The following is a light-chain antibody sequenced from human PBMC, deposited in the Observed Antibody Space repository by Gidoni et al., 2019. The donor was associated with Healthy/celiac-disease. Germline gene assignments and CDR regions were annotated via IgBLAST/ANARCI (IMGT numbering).Light chain of an antibody. CDR1: QSVSSY. CDR2: DAS. Sequence: IVFTQSPATLSLSPGERATLSCRASQSVSSYLAWYQQKPGQAPRRLIYDASNRDTGIPARFSGSGSGTDFTLTISSLEPEDCAVYYCQQRSNWPPITFXQXTRLEIK. J-gene: IGKJ5*01. CDR3: QQRSNWPPIT. V-gene: IGKV3-11*01.